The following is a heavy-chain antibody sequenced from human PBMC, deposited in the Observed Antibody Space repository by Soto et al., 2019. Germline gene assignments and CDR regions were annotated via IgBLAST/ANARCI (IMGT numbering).Heavy chain of an antibody. D-gene: IGHD2-15*01. CDR2: MNPNSGNT. CDR1: GYTFTCYD. CDR3: AREPQYCSGGSCYSPRDYGMEV. V-gene: IGHV1-8*01. J-gene: IGHJ6*02. Sequence: GASVKVSCKASGYTFTCYDIYWVRQATGQGLEWMGWMNPNSGNTGYAQKFQGRVTMTRNTSISTVYMELSSLRSDDTAVYYCAREPQYCSGGSCYSPRDYGMEVWGQGTTVTVSS.